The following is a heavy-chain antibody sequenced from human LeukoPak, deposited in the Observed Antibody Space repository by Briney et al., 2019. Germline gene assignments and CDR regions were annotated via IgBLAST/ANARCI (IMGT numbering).Heavy chain of an antibody. Sequence: GASVKVSCKVSGYTLTELSMHWVRQAPGKGLEWMGGFDPEDGETIYAQKFQGRVTMTEDTSTDTAYMELSSLRSEDTAVYYCATPAGEGFLEWLLFDYWGQGTLVTVSS. J-gene: IGHJ4*02. CDR2: FDPEDGET. D-gene: IGHD3-3*01. CDR3: ATPAGEGFLEWLLFDY. CDR1: GYTLTELS. V-gene: IGHV1-24*01.